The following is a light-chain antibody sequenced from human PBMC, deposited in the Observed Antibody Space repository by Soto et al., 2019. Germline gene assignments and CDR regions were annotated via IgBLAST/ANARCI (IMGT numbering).Light chain of an antibody. J-gene: IGLJ2*01. CDR1: SSNIGSNT. Sequence: QSVLTQPPSASGTPGQRVTISCSGSSSNIGSNTVNWYQQLPGTAPKLLIYSNNQRPSGVPDRFSGSKSGTSASLAISGLQSEDEADYYCAACADSLNGQVVFGGGTKVTVL. V-gene: IGLV1-44*01. CDR3: AACADSLNGQVV. CDR2: SNN.